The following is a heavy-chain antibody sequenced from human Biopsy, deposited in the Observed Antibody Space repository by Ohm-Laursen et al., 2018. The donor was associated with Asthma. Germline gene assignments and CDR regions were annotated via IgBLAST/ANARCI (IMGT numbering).Heavy chain of an antibody. V-gene: IGHV3-23*01. D-gene: IGHD6-19*01. CDR3: AREGVAGKHIED. CDR2: ITGSGGFT. CDR1: GFTFSNYA. J-gene: IGHJ4*02. Sequence: GSLRLSCAASGFTFSNYAMSWVRQAPGKGLEWVSSITGSGGFTYYADSVKGRFTISRDKSENTLSLQMNSLTAEDTAVYYCAREGVAGKHIEDWGQGTLVTVSS.